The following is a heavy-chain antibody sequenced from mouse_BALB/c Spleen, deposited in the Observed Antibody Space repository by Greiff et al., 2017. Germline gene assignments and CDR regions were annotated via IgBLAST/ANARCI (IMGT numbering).Heavy chain of an antibody. CDR1: GYTFTSYW. J-gene: IGHJ2*01. V-gene: IGHV1-5*01. CDR3: TSGCYDGYYY. D-gene: IGHD2-3*01. Sequence: VQLQQSGTVLARPGASVKMSCKASGYTFTSYWMHWVKQRPGQGLEWIGAIYPGNSDTSYNQKFKGKAKLTAVTSTSTAYMELSSLTNEDSAVYYCTSGCYDGYYYWGQGTTLTVSS. CDR2: IYPGNSDT.